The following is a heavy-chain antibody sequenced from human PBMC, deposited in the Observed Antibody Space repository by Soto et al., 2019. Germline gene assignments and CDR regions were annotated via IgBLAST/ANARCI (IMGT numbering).Heavy chain of an antibody. D-gene: IGHD2-2*01. J-gene: IGHJ2*01. Sequence: GGSLRLSCAASGFTFDDYAMHWVRQAPGKGLEWVSGISWNSGSIGYADSVKGRFTISRDNAKNSLYLQMNSLRAEDTALYYCAKGKYQLLYWYFDLWGRGTLVTVSS. CDR1: GFTFDDYA. CDR2: ISWNSGSI. V-gene: IGHV3-9*01. CDR3: AKGKYQLLYWYFDL.